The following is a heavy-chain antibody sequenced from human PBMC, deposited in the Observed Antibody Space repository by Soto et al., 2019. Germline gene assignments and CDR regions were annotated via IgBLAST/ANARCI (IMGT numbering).Heavy chain of an antibody. CDR3: ARVKSSGWYFFDY. J-gene: IGHJ4*02. D-gene: IGHD6-19*01. CDR1: GFTFSSYS. Sequence: GGSLRLSCAASGFTFSSYSMNWVRQAPGKGLEWVSYISSSSSTIYYADSVKGRFTISRDNAKNSLYLQMNSLRAEDTAVYYCARVKSSGWYFFDYWGQGTLLTVSS. CDR2: ISSSSSTI. V-gene: IGHV3-48*01.